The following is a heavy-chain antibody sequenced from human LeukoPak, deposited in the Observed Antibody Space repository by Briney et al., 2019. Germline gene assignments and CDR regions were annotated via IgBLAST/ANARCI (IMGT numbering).Heavy chain of an antibody. J-gene: IGHJ4*02. CDR3: ARDHGYSSGWGTDY. Sequence: ASVKVSCKATGYTFTSYGISWVRQAPGQGLEWMGWISGYNGNTNYAQKLQGRVTTTTDTSTSTAYMELRSLRSDDTAVYYCARDHGYSSGWGTDYWGQGTLVTVSS. V-gene: IGHV1-18*01. CDR2: ISGYNGNT. D-gene: IGHD6-19*01. CDR1: GYTFTSYG.